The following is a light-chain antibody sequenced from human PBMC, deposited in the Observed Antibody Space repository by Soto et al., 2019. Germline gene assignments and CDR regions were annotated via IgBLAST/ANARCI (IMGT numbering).Light chain of an antibody. CDR3: SSYGSTSTRYV. V-gene: IGLV2-14*01. Sequence: QSALTQPASVSGSPGQSITISCTGTSSDVGGYNYVSWYQQHPGKAPKLMIYEVSNRPSGVSNRFSGSKSGNTASLTISGLQAEEEAGYFCSSYGSTSTRYVFGTGTKVTVL. CDR2: EVS. CDR1: SSDVGGYNY. J-gene: IGLJ1*01.